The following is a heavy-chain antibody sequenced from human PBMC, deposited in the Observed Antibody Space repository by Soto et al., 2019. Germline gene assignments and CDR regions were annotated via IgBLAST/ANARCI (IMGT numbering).Heavy chain of an antibody. CDR3: AKNSGWFGS. D-gene: IGHD3-10*01. Sequence: PGGSLRLSCAASGFPFSDTDMTWVRQAPGKGLEWVSTIGGNTGNTYYADSVEGRFTISRDDSKNTVYLQMNSLRADDTAVYYCAKNSGWFGSWGQGTLVTVS. J-gene: IGHJ5*01. V-gene: IGHV3-23*01. CDR1: GFPFSDTD. CDR2: IGGNTGNT.